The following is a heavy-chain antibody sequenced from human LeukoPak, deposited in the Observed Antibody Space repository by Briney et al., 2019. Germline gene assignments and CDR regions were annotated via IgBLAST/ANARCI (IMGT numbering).Heavy chain of an antibody. V-gene: IGHV3-20*01. J-gene: IGHJ6*02. CDR3: ARADVDSGYEPYYYYGMDV. D-gene: IGHD5-12*01. CDR1: EFTFDDYG. CDR2: IIWNGGST. Sequence: VVLLRFTCEASEFTFDDYGMNWVRQAPGKGLEWVSGIIWNGGSTGYADSVKGRFTISRDNAKNSLYLQMNSLRAEDTALYHCARADVDSGYEPYYYYGMDVWGQGTTVTVSS.